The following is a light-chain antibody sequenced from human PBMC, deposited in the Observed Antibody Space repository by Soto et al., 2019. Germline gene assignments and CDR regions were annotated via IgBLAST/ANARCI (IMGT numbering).Light chain of an antibody. CDR3: GTWDISLSVVV. Sequence: QSVLTQPPSVSAAPGQKVSISCSGSSSNIGSNDVSWYQHLPQTAPKLLIYDNNKRPSGIADRFSGSKSGTSATLGITALQTGDEADYYCGTWDISLSVVVFGGGTQLTVL. CDR2: DNN. J-gene: IGLJ3*02. V-gene: IGLV1-51*01. CDR1: SSNIGSND.